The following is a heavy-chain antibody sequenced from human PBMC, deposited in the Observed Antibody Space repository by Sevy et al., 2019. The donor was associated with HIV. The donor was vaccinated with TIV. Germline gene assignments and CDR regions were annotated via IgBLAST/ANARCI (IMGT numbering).Heavy chain of an antibody. V-gene: IGHV3-21*01. CDR2: ISSSSTYI. CDR3: ARDLVLPATTDYYYYGMDV. CDR1: GFTFSTYN. D-gene: IGHD2-15*01. J-gene: IGHJ6*02. Sequence: GGSLRLSCAASGFTFSTYNMNWVRQAPGKGLEWVSSISSSSTYIYYADSVKGRFTISRDNAKNSLYLQMNSLTAEDTVVYYGARDLVLPATTDYYYYGMDVWGQGTTVTVSS.